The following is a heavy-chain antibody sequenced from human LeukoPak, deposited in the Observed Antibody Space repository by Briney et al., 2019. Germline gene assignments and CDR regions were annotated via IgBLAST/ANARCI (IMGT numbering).Heavy chain of an antibody. CDR3: ARDPSRGYNYGYFDY. Sequence: PSETLSLTCAVDGGSLRGYSWTWIRQPPGKGLEWIGAINYSGSTNYNPSLKSRVTISLDTSNNQFSLKLRSVTAADTAVYYCARDPSRGYNYGYFDYWGQGTLGTVSS. J-gene: IGHJ4*02. CDR2: INYSGST. CDR1: GGSLRGYS. D-gene: IGHD5-18*01. V-gene: IGHV4-34*01.